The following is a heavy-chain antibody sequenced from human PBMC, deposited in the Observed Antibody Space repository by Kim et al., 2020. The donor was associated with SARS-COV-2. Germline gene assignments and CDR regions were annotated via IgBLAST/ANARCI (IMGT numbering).Heavy chain of an antibody. CDR1: GYTFTGYY. CDR3: ARGIGGTTVLGAFDI. J-gene: IGHJ3*02. Sequence: ASVKVSCKASGYTFTGYYMHWVRQAPGQGLEWMGWINPNSGGTNYAQKFQGWVTMTRDTFISTAYMELSRLRSDDTAVYYCARGIGGTTVLGAFDIWGQGTMVTVSS. D-gene: IGHD1-1*01. V-gene: IGHV1-2*04. CDR2: INPNSGGT.